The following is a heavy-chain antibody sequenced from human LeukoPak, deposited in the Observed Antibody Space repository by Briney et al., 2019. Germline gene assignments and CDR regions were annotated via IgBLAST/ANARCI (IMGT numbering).Heavy chain of an antibody. J-gene: IGHJ4*02. CDR1: GFTLSNNY. D-gene: IGHD4-23*01. V-gene: IGHV3-66*02. CDR3: ARGTYGGIDY. CDR2: IYNGGST. Sequence: PGGSLRLFCASSGFTLSNNYMTWVRQAPGKGREGGSVIYNGGSTYYGDSVTGRFTISRDNSQNTRCLQINSPRAEDTAVYYCARGTYGGIDYWGQGTLVTASS.